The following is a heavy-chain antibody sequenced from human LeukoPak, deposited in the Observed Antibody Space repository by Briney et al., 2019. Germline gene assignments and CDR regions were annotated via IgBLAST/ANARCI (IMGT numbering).Heavy chain of an antibody. CDR1: GGTFSSYA. D-gene: IGHD3-9*01. CDR2: IIPILGIA. Sequence: ASVKVSCKASGGTFSSYAISWVRQAPGQGLEWMGRIIPILGIANYAQKFQGRVTITADESTSTAYMELSSLRSEDTAVYYCARALYDILTGHPTYGMDVWGQGTTVTVSS. CDR3: ARALYDILTGHPTYGMDV. J-gene: IGHJ6*02. V-gene: IGHV1-69*04.